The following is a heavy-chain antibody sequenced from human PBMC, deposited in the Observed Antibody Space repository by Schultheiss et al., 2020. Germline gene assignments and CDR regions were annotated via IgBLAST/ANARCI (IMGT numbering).Heavy chain of an antibody. V-gene: IGHV4-59*12. CDR2: IYYSGST. J-gene: IGHJ5*02. Sequence: SETLSLTCTVSGGPISGNYLNWIRQPPGKGLEWIGYIYYSGSTNYNPSLKSRVTISVDTSKNQFSLKLSSVTAADTAVYYCARVCQYCSGGSCYSTNWFDPWGQGTLVTVSS. CDR1: GGPISGNY. D-gene: IGHD2-15*01. CDR3: ARVCQYCSGGSCYSTNWFDP.